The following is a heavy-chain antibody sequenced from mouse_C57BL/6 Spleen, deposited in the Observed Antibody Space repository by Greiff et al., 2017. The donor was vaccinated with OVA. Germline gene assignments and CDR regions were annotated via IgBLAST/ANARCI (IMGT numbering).Heavy chain of an antibody. Sequence: QVQLQQPGAELVRPGSSVKLSCKASGYTFTSYWMHWVKQRPIQGLEWIGNIDPSDSETHYNQKFKDKATLTVDKSSSPAYMQLSSLTSEDSAVYYCARCGAPYYFDYWGQGTTLTVSS. CDR2: IDPSDSET. J-gene: IGHJ2*01. V-gene: IGHV1-52*01. CDR1: GYTFTSYW. CDR3: ARCGAPYYFDY.